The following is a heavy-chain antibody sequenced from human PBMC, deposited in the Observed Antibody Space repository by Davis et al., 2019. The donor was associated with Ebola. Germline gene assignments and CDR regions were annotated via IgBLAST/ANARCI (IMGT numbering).Heavy chain of an antibody. J-gene: IGHJ4*02. Sequence: GSLRLSCAVYGGSFTAHVLNWIRQSPGKGLEWIGVFVHSGIRTYNPYLDSRGTMSVDTSKNQFSLRLKSLTAADTAVYYCSDWNRWGQGTLVTVSS. V-gene: IGHV4-34*12. D-gene: IGHD1-1*01. CDR3: SDWNR. CDR2: FVHSGIR. CDR1: GGSFTAHV.